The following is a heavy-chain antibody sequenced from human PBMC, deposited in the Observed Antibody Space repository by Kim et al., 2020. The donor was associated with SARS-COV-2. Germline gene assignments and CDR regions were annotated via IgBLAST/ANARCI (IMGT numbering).Heavy chain of an antibody. J-gene: IGHJ4*02. CDR3: ARGGEGHTPYYFDY. Sequence: SETLSLTCNVSGASISKYFWHWIRQPPGKGLEWIGYIADSGTTNSSPSLKSRVTISADMSENQFSLKVTSVTAADTADYYCARGGEGHTPYYFDYLGQG. CDR1: GASISKYF. CDR2: IADSGTT. V-gene: IGHV4-59*01. D-gene: IGHD3-10*01.